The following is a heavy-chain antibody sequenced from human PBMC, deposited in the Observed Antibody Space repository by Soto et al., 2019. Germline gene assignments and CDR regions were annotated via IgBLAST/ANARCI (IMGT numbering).Heavy chain of an antibody. CDR2: INPNSGGT. Sequence: ASVKVSCKASGYTFTGYYMHWVRQAPGQGLEWMGWINPNSGGTNYAQKFQGWVTMTRDTSISTAYMELSRLRSDDTAVYYCARDLIGYSSSWYVPNVMDVWGQGTTVTVSS. CDR1: GYTFTGYY. V-gene: IGHV1-2*04. J-gene: IGHJ6*02. CDR3: ARDLIGYSSSWYVPNVMDV. D-gene: IGHD6-13*01.